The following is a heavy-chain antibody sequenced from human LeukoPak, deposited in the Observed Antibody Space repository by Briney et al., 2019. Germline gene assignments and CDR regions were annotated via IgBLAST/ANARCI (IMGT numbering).Heavy chain of an antibody. J-gene: IGHJ4*02. CDR2: ISYDGSNK. CDR1: GFTFSSYA. Sequence: PGRSLRLSCAVSGFTFSSYAMQWVRQAPGKGLDWVAVISYDGSNKYYAGSVKGRFTISRDNSKNTLYLQMDSLRAEDTAVYSCARGPYCTSPNCYNPAGYWGQGTLVTVSS. CDR3: ARGPYCTSPNCYNPAGY. V-gene: IGHV3-30-3*01. D-gene: IGHD2-2*02.